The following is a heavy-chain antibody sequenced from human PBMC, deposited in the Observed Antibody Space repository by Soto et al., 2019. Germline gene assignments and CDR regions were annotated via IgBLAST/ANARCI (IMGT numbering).Heavy chain of an antibody. CDR2: LNPSGGSP. CDR1: GYTFTNQH. J-gene: IGHJ4*02. D-gene: IGHD6-25*01. V-gene: IGHV1-46*01. Sequence: ASVKVSCKASGYTFTNQHIHWVRQAPGQRLEWVGRLNPSGGSPSYAQKFQDRVTLTSDTSTSTVYMELNSLRSDDTAVFYCARDRAGSGYVYNFDYWGQGTLVTVS. CDR3: ARDRAGSGYVYNFDY.